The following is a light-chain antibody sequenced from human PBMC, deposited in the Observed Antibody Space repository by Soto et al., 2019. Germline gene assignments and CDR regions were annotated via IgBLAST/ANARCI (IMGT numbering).Light chain of an antibody. CDR3: QSYDGTLSGSYV. CDR1: SSNIGAGYD. CDR2: GTT. J-gene: IGLJ1*01. V-gene: IGLV1-40*01. Sequence: QSVLTQPPSVSAAPGQKVTISCSGSSSNIGAGYDVHWYQQLPGTAPKLVMYGTTNRPSGVPDRFSGSKSGTSASLAITGLQAEDEADYYCQSYDGTLSGSYVFGIGTKVTVL.